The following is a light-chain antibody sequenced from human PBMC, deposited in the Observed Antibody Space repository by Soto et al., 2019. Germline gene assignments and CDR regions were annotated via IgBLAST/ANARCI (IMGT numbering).Light chain of an antibody. J-gene: IGKJ5*01. CDR2: GAS. V-gene: IGKV3-20*01. CDR1: QRVSSGY. Sequence: EILLTQSPGTLSVSAGERATISCRASQRVSSGYFAWYQQKPGQAPSLLLYGASNRATDIPDRFSCRGSGTDFTLTISRLEPQDFAVYYCQQYGSSPPSSTFGQGTRLEIK. CDR3: QQYGSSPPSST.